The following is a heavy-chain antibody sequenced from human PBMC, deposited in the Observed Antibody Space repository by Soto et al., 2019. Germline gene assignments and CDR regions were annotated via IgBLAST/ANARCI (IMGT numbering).Heavy chain of an antibody. CDR2: IYDSGNT. V-gene: IGHV4-4*02. D-gene: IGHD7-27*01. CDR3: ATCQLGEYYYAMDM. Sequence: SETLSLTCGVSGDSITTYKWWTWVRQTPGRGLEWIGEIYDSGNTRYNPSLRSRVTISKDTSKNQLSLRLNSVTVADTAVYYCATCQLGEYYYAMDMWGQGTTVTVSS. J-gene: IGHJ6*02. CDR1: GDSITTYKW.